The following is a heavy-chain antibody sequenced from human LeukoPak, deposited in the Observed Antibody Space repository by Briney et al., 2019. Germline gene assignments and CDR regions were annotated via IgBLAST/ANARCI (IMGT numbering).Heavy chain of an antibody. CDR1: GFTFSTYG. D-gene: IGHD2-2*01. CDR3: VRGVGVGRFNYLDS. J-gene: IGHJ4*02. V-gene: IGHV3-33*01. Sequence: GGSLRLSCAASGFTFSTYGMHWVRQAPGKGLEWVAVKGRFTISRDNSKNTLYLQMNSLRDGDTAVYYCVRGVGVGRFNYLDSWGQGTLVIVSS.